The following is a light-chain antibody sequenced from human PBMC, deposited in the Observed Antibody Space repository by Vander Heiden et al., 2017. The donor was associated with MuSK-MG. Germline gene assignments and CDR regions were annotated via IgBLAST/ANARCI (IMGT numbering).Light chain of an antibody. V-gene: IGLV1-40*01. Sequence: QPVLTQPPSVSGAPGQRVPISCTGRSSNIGAGGDVHWYQQRTGTAPKLLIFDDSNRHSGVPERCSGSKSGTSASLAITGVQAEDEADYYCQSEESSRSGLVFGGGTKLTVL. CDR2: DDS. J-gene: IGLJ3*02. CDR1: SSNIGAGGD. CDR3: QSEESSRSGLV.